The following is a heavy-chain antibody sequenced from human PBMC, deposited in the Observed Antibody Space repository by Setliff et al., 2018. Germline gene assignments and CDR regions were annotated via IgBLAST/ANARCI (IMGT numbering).Heavy chain of an antibody. J-gene: IGHJ3*02. CDR1: GDTFSSYA. V-gene: IGHV1-69*05. CDR2: IIPIFGTA. Sequence: GASVKVSCKASGDTFSSYAINWVRQAPGQGLEWMGGIIPIFGTANYAQKFQGRLTMTRDTSTSTVYMEVSSLRSEDTAVYFCARDRFYNSWSGTSITAPHDAFDIWGQGTMVTVSS. D-gene: IGHD3-3*01. CDR3: ARDRFYNSWSGTSITAPHDAFDI.